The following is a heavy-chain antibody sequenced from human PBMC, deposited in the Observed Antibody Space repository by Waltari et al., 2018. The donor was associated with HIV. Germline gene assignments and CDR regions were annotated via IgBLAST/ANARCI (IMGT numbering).Heavy chain of an antibody. CDR1: GGSFTGFY. Sequence: QVQLQQWGAGLLKPSDTLSLTCAVYGGSFTGFYWTGVRQPPGRALEWIGEVSHNSRVSLDPSFNSRAVLSVHASKNQFSLELKSVTAADTALYFCARRRKWNALLLDAWGQGTLVTVAS. D-gene: IGHD1-1*01. CDR3: ARRRKWNALLLDA. J-gene: IGHJ4*02. CDR2: VSHNSRV. V-gene: IGHV4-34*02.